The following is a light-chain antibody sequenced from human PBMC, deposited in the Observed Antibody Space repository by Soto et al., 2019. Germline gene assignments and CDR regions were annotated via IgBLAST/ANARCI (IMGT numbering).Light chain of an antibody. CDR3: QQYNSYSPRT. Sequence: DIVMTQSPLSLPVTPGEPASISCRSSQSLLHSNGYNYLDWYLQKPGQSPQLLIYLGSNRASGVPDRFSGSGSGTEFTLTISSLQPDDFATYYCQQYNSYSPRTFGQGTKVDIK. CDR1: QSLLHSNGYNY. CDR2: LGS. J-gene: IGKJ1*01. V-gene: IGKV2-28*01.